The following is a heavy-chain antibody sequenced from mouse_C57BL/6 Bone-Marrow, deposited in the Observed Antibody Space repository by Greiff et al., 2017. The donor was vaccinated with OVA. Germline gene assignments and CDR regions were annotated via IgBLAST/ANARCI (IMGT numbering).Heavy chain of an antibody. CDR2: IYPGSGNT. D-gene: IGHD1-1*01. J-gene: IGHJ2*01. Sequence: VQLVESGAELVRPGASVKLSCKASGYTFTDYYINWVKQRPGQGLEWIARIYPGSGNTYYNEKFKGKATLTAEKSSSTAYMQLSSLTSEDSAVYFCARWGGTVVATGEDYWGQGTTLTVSS. CDR1: GYTFTDYY. CDR3: ARWGGTVVATGEDY. V-gene: IGHV1-76*01.